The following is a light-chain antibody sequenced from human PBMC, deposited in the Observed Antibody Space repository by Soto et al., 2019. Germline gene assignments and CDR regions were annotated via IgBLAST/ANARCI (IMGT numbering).Light chain of an antibody. J-gene: IGKJ2*01. CDR2: DAS. Sequence: EIVLTQSPATLSLSPGERATLSCRASQSVSSYLAWYQQKPGQAPRLLIYDASNSATGIPARFSGSGSGTDFTLTISSLEPDDFADYYCHQRSNWPYTFGQGTKLEIK. CDR3: HQRSNWPYT. V-gene: IGKV3-11*01. CDR1: QSVSSY.